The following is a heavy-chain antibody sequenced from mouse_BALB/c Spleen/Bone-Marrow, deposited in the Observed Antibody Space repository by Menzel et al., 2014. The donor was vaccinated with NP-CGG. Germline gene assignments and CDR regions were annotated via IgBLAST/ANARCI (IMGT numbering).Heavy chain of an antibody. CDR1: GYAFSSSW. V-gene: IGHV1-82*01. D-gene: IGHD2-1*01. CDR2: IYPGDGDT. CDR3: ARHAYGNSYWYFDV. Sequence: VQLQQSGPELVKPGASVKISCKASGYAFSSSWMNWVKQRPGQGLEWIGRIYPGDGDTNYNGTFKGKATLTADKSSSTAYMQLSSLTSVDSAVYFCARHAYGNSYWYFDVWGAGTTVTVSS. J-gene: IGHJ1*01.